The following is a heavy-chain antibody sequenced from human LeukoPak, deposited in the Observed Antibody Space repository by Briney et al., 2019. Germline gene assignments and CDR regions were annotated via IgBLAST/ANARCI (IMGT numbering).Heavy chain of an antibody. D-gene: IGHD5-18*01. J-gene: IGHJ4*02. CDR3: AREPLGTAMADYYFDY. CDR1: GFTFSSYA. Sequence: PGGSLRLSCAASGFTFSSYAMHWVRQAPGKGLEWVAVISYDGSNKYYADSVKGRFTISRDNSKNTLYLQMNSLRAEDTAVYYCAREPLGTAMADYYFDYWGQGTLVTVSS. CDR2: ISYDGSNK. V-gene: IGHV3-30-3*01.